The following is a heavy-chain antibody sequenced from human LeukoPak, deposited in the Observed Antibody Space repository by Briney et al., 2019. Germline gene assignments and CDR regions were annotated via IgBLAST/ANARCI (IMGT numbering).Heavy chain of an antibody. Sequence: QSGGSLRLSCATSGFIFRNFEMNWVRQAPGKGLEWVSAISGSGGSTYYADSVKGRFTISRDNSKNTLYLQMNSLRAEDTAVYYCAKDGPIQLWSLENHFDYWGQGTLVTVSS. J-gene: IGHJ4*02. CDR2: ISGSGGST. D-gene: IGHD5-18*01. CDR1: GFIFRNFE. V-gene: IGHV3-23*01. CDR3: AKDGPIQLWSLENHFDY.